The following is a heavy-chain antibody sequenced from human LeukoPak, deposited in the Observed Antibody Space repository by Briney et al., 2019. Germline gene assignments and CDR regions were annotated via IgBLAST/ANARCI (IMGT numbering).Heavy chain of an antibody. CDR3: AASGPVGGNWYSTDF. CDR2: TRYDGVNK. J-gene: IGHJ4*02. Sequence: GGSLTLSCAASGFTFSTYGMHWVRQAPGKGLEWVTFTRYDGVNKYYADSVKGRFTISRDNSKSTLYLQMNSLRTEDTAVYYCAASGPVGGNWYSTDFWGQGTLVTVSS. V-gene: IGHV3-30*02. D-gene: IGHD1-7*01. CDR1: GFTFSTYG.